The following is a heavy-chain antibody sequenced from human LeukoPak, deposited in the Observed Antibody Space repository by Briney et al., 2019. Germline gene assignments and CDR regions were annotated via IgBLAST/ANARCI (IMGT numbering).Heavy chain of an antibody. Sequence: PGRSLRLSCAASGFTFSSYGMHWVRQAPGKGLEWVAVIWYDGSIKYYADSVKGRFTISRDNSKNTLYLQMNSLRAEDTAVYFCAKRGVVIRAVIIVGFHKEAYYFDYWGQGALVTVSS. J-gene: IGHJ4*02. CDR3: AKRGVVIRAVIIVGFHKEAYYFDY. V-gene: IGHV3-33*06. CDR2: IWYDGSIK. D-gene: IGHD3-10*01. CDR1: GFTFSSYG.